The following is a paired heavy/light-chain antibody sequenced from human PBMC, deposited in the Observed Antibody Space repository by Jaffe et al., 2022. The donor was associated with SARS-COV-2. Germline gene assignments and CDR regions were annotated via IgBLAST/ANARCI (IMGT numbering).Light chain of an antibody. CDR2: GAS. V-gene: IGKV3-15*01. Sequence: EIVMTQSPATLSVSPGERATLSCRASQSISSSLAWYQQKPGQAPRLLISGASTRATGIPARFSGSGSGTEFTLTISSLQSEDFAVYYCQQYNNWPPAFGPGTKVDVK. CDR3: QQYNNWPPA. J-gene: IGKJ3*01. CDR1: QSISSS.
Heavy chain of an antibody. CDR1: GFTVSSDY. CDR2: LYSGGST. D-gene: IGHD2-15*01. V-gene: IGHV3-53*01. Sequence: EVQLVESGGGLIQPGGSLRLSCAASGFTVSSDYMSWVRQAPGKGLEWVSVLYSGGSTYYADSVKGRFTISRDNSKNTLYLQMNTLRAEDTAVYYCARTRISTLYYFDYWGQGTLVTVSS. CDR3: ARTRISTLYYFDY. J-gene: IGHJ4*02.